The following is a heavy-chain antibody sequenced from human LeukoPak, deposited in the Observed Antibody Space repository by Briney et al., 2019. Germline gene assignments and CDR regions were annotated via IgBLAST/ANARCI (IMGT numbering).Heavy chain of an antibody. J-gene: IGHJ4*02. D-gene: IGHD3-22*01. Sequence: KTSETLSLTCAVSDYSISSGDYWGWIRQPPGKGLEWIGSVYHSGSTHYSPSLKSRVTISVDTSKNQFSLKLRSVTAADTAVYYCVRNDSSGYFDYWGQGTLVTVSS. CDR2: VYHSGST. V-gene: IGHV4-38-2*01. CDR1: DYSISSGDY. CDR3: VRNDSSGYFDY.